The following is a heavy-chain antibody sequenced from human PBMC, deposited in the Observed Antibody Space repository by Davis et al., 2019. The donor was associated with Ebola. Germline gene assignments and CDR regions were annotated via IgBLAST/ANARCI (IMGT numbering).Heavy chain of an antibody. V-gene: IGHV4-61*05. CDR3: ARGHSSWYSDKFDY. Sequence: PSETLSLTCTVSGGSISSSSHYWSWIRQPPGKGLEWIGYIYYSGSTNYNPSLKSRVTISVDTSKNQFSLKLSSVTAADTAVYYCARGHSSWYSDKFDYWGQGTLVTVSS. CDR1: GGSISSSSHY. J-gene: IGHJ4*02. D-gene: IGHD6-13*01. CDR2: IYYSGST.